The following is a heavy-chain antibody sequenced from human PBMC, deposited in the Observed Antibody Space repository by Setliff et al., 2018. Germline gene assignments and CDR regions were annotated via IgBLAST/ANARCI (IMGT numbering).Heavy chain of an antibody. CDR3: AKEPAVTMTESIRRSYHDYALDV. J-gene: IGHJ6*02. D-gene: IGHD3-22*01. Sequence: GASVKVSCKASGYTFSDYGVSWVRQAPGQGLEWMGMVNPGGGSSTSTQRFQGRVTMTRDTSTNTADMELNSLTSNDTVVYYCAKEPAVTMTESIRRSYHDYALDVWGQGTAVTVSS. CDR1: GYTFSDYG. V-gene: IGHV1-46*01. CDR2: VNPGGGSS.